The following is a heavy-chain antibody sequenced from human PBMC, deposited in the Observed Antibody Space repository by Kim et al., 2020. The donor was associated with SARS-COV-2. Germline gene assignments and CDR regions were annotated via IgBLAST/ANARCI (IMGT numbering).Heavy chain of an antibody. V-gene: IGHV3-23*01. Sequence: GGSLRLSCAASGFIFKTYAMSWVRQAPGKGLEWVSGISGNGGSTYSADSVKGRFTISRDNSKNTLYLQVSSLSAEDTAVYYCAKKNPITTTENYWGQGTLVTVSS. D-gene: IGHD1-20*01. J-gene: IGHJ4*02. CDR2: ISGNGGST. CDR1: GFIFKTYA. CDR3: AKKNPITTTENY.